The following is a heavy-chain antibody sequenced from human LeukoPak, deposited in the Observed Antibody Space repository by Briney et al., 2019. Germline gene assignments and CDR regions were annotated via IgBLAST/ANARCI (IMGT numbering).Heavy chain of an antibody. CDR3: AKDVRGYNRPFDY. J-gene: IGHJ4*02. CDR1: GFSFSTCA. V-gene: IGHV3-23*01. Sequence: GGSLRPSCAASGFSFSTCAMNWVRQAPGKGLEWVSAISGSGSNTYYADSVKGRFTISRDNSENTLYLQMNSLRAEDTALYYCAKDVRGYNRPFDYWGQGTLVTVSS. D-gene: IGHD3-10*02. CDR2: ISGSGSNT.